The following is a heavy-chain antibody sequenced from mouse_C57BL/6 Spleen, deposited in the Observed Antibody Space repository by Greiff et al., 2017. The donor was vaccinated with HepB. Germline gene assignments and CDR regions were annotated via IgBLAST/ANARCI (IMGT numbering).Heavy chain of an antibody. CDR3: ARFYYYGSSSAWFAY. D-gene: IGHD1-1*01. V-gene: IGHV7-3*01. Sequence: DVKLVESGGGLVQPGGSLSLSCAASGFTFTDYYMSWVRQPPGKALEWLGFIRNKANGYTTEYSASVKGRFTISRDNSQSILYLQMNALRAEDSATYYCARFYYYGSSSAWFAYWGQGTLVTVSA. CDR2: IRNKANGYTT. J-gene: IGHJ3*01. CDR1: GFTFTDYY.